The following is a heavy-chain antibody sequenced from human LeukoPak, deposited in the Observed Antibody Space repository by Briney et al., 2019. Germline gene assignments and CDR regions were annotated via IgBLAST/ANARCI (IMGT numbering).Heavy chain of an antibody. CDR1: GYTFTSYD. CDR2: MNPNSGNT. CDR3: ARVFTATGKSDY. D-gene: IGHD5-18*01. Sequence: GASVKVSCKASGYTFTSYDINWVRQATGQGLEWMGWMNPNSGNTGYAQKFQGRVTMTRNTSISTAYMELSSLRSEDTAVYYCARVFTATGKSDYWGQGTLVTVSS. J-gene: IGHJ4*02. V-gene: IGHV1-8*01.